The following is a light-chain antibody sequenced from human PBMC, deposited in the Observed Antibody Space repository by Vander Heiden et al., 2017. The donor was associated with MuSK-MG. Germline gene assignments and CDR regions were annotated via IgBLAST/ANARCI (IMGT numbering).Light chain of an antibody. CDR2: TAS. V-gene: IGKV1-5*03. Sequence: DIRMTQSPSTLSASVGDRVTITCRASQSISRWLAWFQQRPGTAPRLLIHTASTLQPGVSSRFSGSGSGTEFTLTISSLQPDDVATYYCQQYNSVRTFGQGTRV. CDR3: QQYNSVRT. J-gene: IGKJ1*01. CDR1: QSISRW.